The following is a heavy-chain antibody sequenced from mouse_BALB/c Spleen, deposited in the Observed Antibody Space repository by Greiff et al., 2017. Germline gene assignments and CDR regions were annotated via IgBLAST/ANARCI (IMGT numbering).Heavy chain of an antibody. J-gene: IGHJ2*01. CDR1: GYTFTSYY. CDR2: IYPGNVNT. CDR3: ARLGRTEYFDY. D-gene: IGHD3-3*01. Sequence: VQLQESGPELVKPGASVRISCKASGYTFTSYYIHWVQQRPGQGLEWIGWIYPGNVNTKYNEKFKGKATLTADKSSSTVYMQLSSLTSEDSAVYSCARLGRTEYFDYWGQGTTLTVSS. V-gene: IGHV1S56*01.